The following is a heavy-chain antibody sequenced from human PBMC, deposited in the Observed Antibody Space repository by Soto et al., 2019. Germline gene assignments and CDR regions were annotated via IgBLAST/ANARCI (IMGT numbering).Heavy chain of an antibody. CDR2: ISWNSGSI. J-gene: IGHJ2*01. V-gene: IGHV3-9*01. D-gene: IGHD4-17*01. Sequence: EVQLVESGGGLVQPGRSLRLSCAASGFTFDDYAMHWVRQAPGKGLEWVSGISWNSGSIGYADSVKGRFTISRDNAKNSLYLQMNSLRAEDTALYYCAKRTLRWYWYFDLWGRGTLVTVSS. CDR1: GFTFDDYA. CDR3: AKRTLRWYWYFDL.